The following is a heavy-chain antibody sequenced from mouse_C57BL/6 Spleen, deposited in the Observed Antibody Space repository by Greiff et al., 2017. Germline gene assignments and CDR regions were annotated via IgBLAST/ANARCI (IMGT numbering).Heavy chain of an antibody. D-gene: IGHD4-1*01. Sequence: VQLQQSGAELVRPGASVTLSCKASGYTFTDYEMHWVKQTPVHGLEWIGAIDPETGGTAYNQKFKGKAILTADKSSSTAYMELRSLTSEDSAVYYCTRAPPGTVFDYWGQGTTLTVSS. J-gene: IGHJ2*01. CDR3: TRAPPGTVFDY. CDR2: IDPETGGT. V-gene: IGHV1-15*01. CDR1: GYTFTDYE.